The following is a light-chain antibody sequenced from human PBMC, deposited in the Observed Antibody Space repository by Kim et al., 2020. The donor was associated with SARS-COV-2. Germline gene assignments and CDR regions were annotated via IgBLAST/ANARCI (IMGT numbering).Light chain of an antibody. CDR2: DAS. CDR1: QSLSSS. Sequence: EIVLTQSPATLSLSPGERATLSCRASQSLSSSLAWYQQKPGQAPRLLIYDASNRATGIPARFSGSGSGTDFTLTISSLEPEDFAVYFCQQSSHWPPFGKGTKLEI. CDR3: QQSSHWPP. V-gene: IGKV3-11*01. J-gene: IGKJ2*01.